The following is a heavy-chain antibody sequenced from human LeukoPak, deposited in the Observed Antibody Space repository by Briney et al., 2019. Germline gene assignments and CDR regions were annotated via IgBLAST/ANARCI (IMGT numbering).Heavy chain of an antibody. CDR1: GGSISSSSYY. Sequence: SETLSLTCTVSGGSISSSSYYWGWIRQPPGKGLEWIGSIYYSGSTYYNPSLKSRVTISVDTSKNQFSLKLSSVTAADMAVYYCAREGYGDGDAFDIWGQGTMVTVSS. CDR3: AREGYGDGDAFDI. D-gene: IGHD4-17*01. V-gene: IGHV4-39*07. CDR2: IYYSGST. J-gene: IGHJ3*02.